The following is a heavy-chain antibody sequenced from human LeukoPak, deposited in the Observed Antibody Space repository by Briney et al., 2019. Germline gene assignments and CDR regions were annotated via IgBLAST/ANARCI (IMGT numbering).Heavy chain of an antibody. J-gene: IGHJ4*02. V-gene: IGHV1-18*01. CDR3: ARRGKNYYGSGTYY. D-gene: IGHD3-10*01. CDR2: ISAYSGIT. Sequence: ASVKVSCKASGYTFNTYGVSWVRQAPGQGLQWMGWISAYSGITNYAQKFQGRVTMTTDTSTSTAYMELRSLNSDDTAMYYCARRGKNYYGSGTYYWGQGTLVTVSS. CDR1: GYTFNTYG.